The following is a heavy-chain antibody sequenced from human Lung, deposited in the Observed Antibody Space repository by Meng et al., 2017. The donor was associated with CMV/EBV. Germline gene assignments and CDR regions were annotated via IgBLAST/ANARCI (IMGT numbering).Heavy chain of an antibody. D-gene: IGHD6-25*01. J-gene: IGHJ5*02. Sequence: GGSXRLXCAASGFTFINYWMSWVRQAPGKGLEWVANIKEDGSDKYYVDSVKGRFTISRDNAKNSLYLQMNSLRAEDTAVYYCARDRAANSFDPWGQGPLVTVSS. CDR1: GFTFINYW. CDR2: IKEDGSDK. V-gene: IGHV3-7*01. CDR3: ARDRAANSFDP.